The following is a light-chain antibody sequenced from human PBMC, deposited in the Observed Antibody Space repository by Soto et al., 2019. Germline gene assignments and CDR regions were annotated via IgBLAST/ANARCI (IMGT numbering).Light chain of an antibody. V-gene: IGKV1-12*01. CDR3: QQAKSFPVS. CDR1: QDIGSW. CDR2: AAS. J-gene: IGKJ5*01. Sequence: INMTQSPYSLTGSVGDTSTITCRASQDIGSWFAWYQQKPGKVPKLLIYAASILQSGVPSRFSGSGSGTDFTLTINNLQPEDFATYYCQQAKSFPVSFGQGTRLEIK.